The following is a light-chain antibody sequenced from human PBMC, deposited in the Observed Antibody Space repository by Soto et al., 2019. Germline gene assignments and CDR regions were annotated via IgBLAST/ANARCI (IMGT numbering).Light chain of an antibody. V-gene: IGKV1-39*01. Sequence: DIQMTQSPSSLSASVGDRVTITCRASQSISSYLNWYQQKPGKAPKLLIYAASSLQSGVPSRFSGSGSGTDFTLTISRLQPEDFATYYCQQSCSTPLAFGQGTKVEIK. J-gene: IGKJ1*01. CDR1: QSISSY. CDR3: QQSCSTPLA. CDR2: AAS.